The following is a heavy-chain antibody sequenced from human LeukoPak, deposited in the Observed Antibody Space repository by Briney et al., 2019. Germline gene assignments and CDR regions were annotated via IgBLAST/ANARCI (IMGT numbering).Heavy chain of an antibody. D-gene: IGHD4-17*01. CDR1: GFTFSSYA. CDR2: ISGSGGST. V-gene: IGHV3-23*01. CDR3: AKGGDGDHKWYFDL. Sequence: GGSLRLSCAASGFTFSSYAMSWVRQAPGKGLEWVAAISGSGGSTYYADSVKGRFTISRDNSKNTLYLQMNSLRAEDTAVYYCAKGGDGDHKWYFDLWGRGTLVTVSS. J-gene: IGHJ2*01.